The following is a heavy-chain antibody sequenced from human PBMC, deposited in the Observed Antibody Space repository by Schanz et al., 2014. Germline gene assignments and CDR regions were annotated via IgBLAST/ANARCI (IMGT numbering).Heavy chain of an antibody. D-gene: IGHD3-3*01. CDR1: EYSFTSYS. V-gene: IGHV1-3*04. CDR3: ARDRRFFDRDDLYYFDS. Sequence: QVHLVQSGAEVKRPGASVKVSCKASEYSFTSYSMHWVRQAPGQRLEWMGWINTGSGDTKYPQKLQGRVTMTTDTSTSTAYMELRSLRSDDTAVYYCARDRRFFDRDDLYYFDSWGQGTLXTVSS. J-gene: IGHJ4*02. CDR2: INTGSGDT.